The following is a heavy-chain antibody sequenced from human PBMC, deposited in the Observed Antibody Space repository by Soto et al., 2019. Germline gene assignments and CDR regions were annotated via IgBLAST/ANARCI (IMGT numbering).Heavy chain of an antibody. J-gene: IGHJ6*02. CDR1: GYTFTSYY. CDR2: INPSGGST. V-gene: IGHV1-46*01. D-gene: IGHD2-15*01. Sequence: GASVKVSCKASGYTFTSYYMHWVRQAPGQGLEWMGIINPSGGSTSYAQKFQGRVTMTRDTSTSTVYMELSSLRSEDTAVYYCASTRGHCSGGSCYRARIRTEARRSRYGMDVWGQGTTVTVSS. CDR3: ASTRGHCSGGSCYRARIRTEARRSRYGMDV.